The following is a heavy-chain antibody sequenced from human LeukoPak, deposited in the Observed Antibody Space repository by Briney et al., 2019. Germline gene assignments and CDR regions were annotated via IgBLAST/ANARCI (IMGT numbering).Heavy chain of an antibody. Sequence: GGSLRLSCAASGFTFSTYNMNWVRQAPGKGLEWVSHITSSSTYIYYADSVKGRFTISRDNAKNALSLQMNSLRDEDTAVYYRATSGNYYLKYWGQGTLVTVSS. V-gene: IGHV3-48*02. CDR1: GFTFSTYN. CDR2: ITSSSTYI. J-gene: IGHJ4*02. D-gene: IGHD1-26*01. CDR3: ATSGNYYLKY.